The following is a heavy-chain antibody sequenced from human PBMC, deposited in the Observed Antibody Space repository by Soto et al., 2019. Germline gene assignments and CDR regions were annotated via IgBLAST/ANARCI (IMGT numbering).Heavy chain of an antibody. CDR2: ISGSGGST. J-gene: IGHJ3*02. CDR3: AKGPIPCCSGGSCYPDAFDI. D-gene: IGHD2-15*01. V-gene: IGHV3-23*01. Sequence: GGSQRLSCAASGFTFSSYAMSWVRQAPGKGLEWVSAISGSGGSTYYADSVKGRFTISRDNSKNTLYLQMNSLRAEDTAVYYCAKGPIPCCSGGSCYPDAFDIWGQGTMVTVSS. CDR1: GFTFSSYA.